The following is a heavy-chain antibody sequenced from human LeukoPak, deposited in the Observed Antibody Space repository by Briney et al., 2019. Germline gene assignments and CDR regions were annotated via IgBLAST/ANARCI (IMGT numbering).Heavy chain of an antibody. V-gene: IGHV3-15*01. Sequence: GGSLRLSCAASGFTFSNAWMSWVRHAPGKGLEWVGRIKGKTYGGTADYPAPVKGRFTISRDDSENTVYLQMNSLKTEDTAVYYCTTATSSWGQGSLVTVSS. CDR1: GFTFSNAW. J-gene: IGHJ5*02. CDR3: TTATSS. CDR2: IKGKTYGGTA. D-gene: IGHD6-6*01.